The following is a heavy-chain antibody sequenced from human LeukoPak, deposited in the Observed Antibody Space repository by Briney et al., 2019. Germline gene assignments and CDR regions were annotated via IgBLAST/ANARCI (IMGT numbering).Heavy chain of an antibody. Sequence: GGSLRLSCAASGFPFSSYAMSWVRQAPGKGLEWVSVISDSGGRTYSAASVKGRFTISRDNSKDTLYLQMNSLRAEDTAVYYCARTYCIGTSCPGVFEYWGQGTLVTVSS. CDR2: ISDSGGRT. D-gene: IGHD2-2*01. CDR1: GFPFSSYA. J-gene: IGHJ4*02. V-gene: IGHV3-23*01. CDR3: ARTYCIGTSCPGVFEY.